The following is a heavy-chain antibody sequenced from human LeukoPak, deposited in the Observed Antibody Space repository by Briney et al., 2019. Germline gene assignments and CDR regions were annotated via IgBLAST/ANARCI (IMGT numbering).Heavy chain of an antibody. CDR2: IYYSGST. Sequence: PSETLSLTYTVSGGSISSSSYYWGWIRQPPGKGLEWIGSIYYSGSTYYNPSLKSRVTISVDTSKNQFSLKLSSVTAADTAVYYCARGGYDFGWNFDYWGQGTLVTVSS. D-gene: IGHD5-12*01. CDR3: ARGGYDFGWNFDY. V-gene: IGHV4-39*01. CDR1: GGSISSSSYY. J-gene: IGHJ4*02.